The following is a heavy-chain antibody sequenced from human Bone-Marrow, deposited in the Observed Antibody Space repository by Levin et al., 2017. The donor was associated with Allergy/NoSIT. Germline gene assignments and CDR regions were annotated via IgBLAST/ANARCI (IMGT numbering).Heavy chain of an antibody. CDR1: GAPFGAYH. CDR3: ARGVFEFDSGSYYNSGFQH. CDR2: INHSGST. J-gene: IGHJ1*01. D-gene: IGHD3-10*01. Sequence: RSGGSLRLSCAVSGAPFGAYHWSWIRQPPGKALEWIGEINHSGSTNYNPSFKSRITISQDTSKKQLSLRLSSVTAADTAVYYCARGVFEFDSGSYYNSGFQHWGQGTLVTVST. V-gene: IGHV4-34*01.